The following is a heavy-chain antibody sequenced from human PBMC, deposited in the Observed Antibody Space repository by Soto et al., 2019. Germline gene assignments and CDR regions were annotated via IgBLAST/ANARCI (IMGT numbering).Heavy chain of an antibody. D-gene: IGHD3-22*01. Sequence: QVQLVQSGAEVKKPESSVKVSCKASGGTFSSYAISWVRQAPGQGHEWMGEIIPIFGTANYAQKFQGRVTITADESTSTAYMELSSLRSEDTAVYYCARDRGPSSGSYPYWFDPWGQGTLVSVSS. CDR3: ARDRGPSSGSYPYWFDP. V-gene: IGHV1-69*12. CDR2: IIPIFGTA. J-gene: IGHJ5*02. CDR1: GGTFSSYA.